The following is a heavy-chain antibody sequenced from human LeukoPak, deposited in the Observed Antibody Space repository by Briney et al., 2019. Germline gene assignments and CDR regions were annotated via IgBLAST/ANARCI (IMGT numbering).Heavy chain of an antibody. V-gene: IGHV1-8*01. D-gene: IGHD2-2*01. CDR2: MNPNSGNT. CDR1: GYTFTSYD. CDR3: ARVLGYCSSTSCYYYYGMDV. J-gene: IGHJ6*02. Sequence: GASVKVPCKASGYTFTSYDINWVRQATGQGLEWMGWMNPNSGNTGYAQKFQGRVAMTRNTSISTAYMELSSLRSEDTAVYYCARVLGYCSSTSCYYYYGMDVWGQGTTVTVSS.